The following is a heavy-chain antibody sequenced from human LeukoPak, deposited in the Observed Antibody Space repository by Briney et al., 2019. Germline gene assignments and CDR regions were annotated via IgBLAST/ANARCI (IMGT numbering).Heavy chain of an antibody. CDR2: INTDGSST. CDR1: GFTFSSYW. D-gene: IGHD5-24*01. Sequence: PGGSLRLSCAASGFTFSSYWMHWVRQAPGKGLVWVSRINTDGSSTSYADSVKGRFTISRDNAKNTLYLQMNSLRAEDTAVYYCARGNNTFEMATLALDHWGQGALVTVSS. J-gene: IGHJ4*02. CDR3: ARGNNTFEMATLALDH. V-gene: IGHV3-74*01.